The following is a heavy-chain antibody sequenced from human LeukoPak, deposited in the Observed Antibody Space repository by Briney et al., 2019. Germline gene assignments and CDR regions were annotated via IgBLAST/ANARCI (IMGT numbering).Heavy chain of an antibody. D-gene: IGHD5-24*01. V-gene: IGHV1-58*02. CDR3: ARAPVEMATSYFDY. CDR1: GFTFTSSA. Sequence: SVKVSCKASGFTFTSSAMQWVRQARGQRLEWIGWIVVGSGNTNYAQKFQERVTMTTDTSTSTAYMELRSLRSDDTAVYYCARAPVEMATSYFDYWGQGTLVTVSS. CDR2: IVVGSGNT. J-gene: IGHJ4*02.